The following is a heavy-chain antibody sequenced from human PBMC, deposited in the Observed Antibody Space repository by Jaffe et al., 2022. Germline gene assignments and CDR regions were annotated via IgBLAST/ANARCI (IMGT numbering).Heavy chain of an antibody. D-gene: IGHD2-2*01. CDR3: ASKDIVVGAAPL. J-gene: IGHJ3*01. CDR2: ISSSGSTI. CDR1: GFTFSSYE. Sequence: EVQLVESGGGLVQPGGSLRLSCAASGFTFSSYEMNWVRQAPGKGLEWVSYISSSGSTIYYADSVKGRFTISRDNAKNSLYLQMNSLRAEDTAVYYCASKDIVVGAAPLWGQGTMVTVSS. V-gene: IGHV3-48*03.